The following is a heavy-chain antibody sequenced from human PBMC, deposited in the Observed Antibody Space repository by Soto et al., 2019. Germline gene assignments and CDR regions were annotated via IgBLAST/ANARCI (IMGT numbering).Heavy chain of an antibody. CDR2: IIPILGIA. D-gene: IGHD2-2*01. Sequence: SVKVSCKASGGTFSSYTISWVRQAPGQGLEWMGRIIPILGIANYAQKFQGRVTITADKSTSTAYMGLSSLRSEDTAVYYCARCPGDIVVVPAGNYYYYMDVWGKGTTVTVSS. CDR1: GGTFSSYT. CDR3: ARCPGDIVVVPAGNYYYYMDV. V-gene: IGHV1-69*02. J-gene: IGHJ6*03.